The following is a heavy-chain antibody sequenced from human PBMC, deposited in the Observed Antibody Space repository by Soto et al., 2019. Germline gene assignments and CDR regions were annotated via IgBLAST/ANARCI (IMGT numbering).Heavy chain of an antibody. CDR3: AGEPLDGMDV. CDR2: SYHNGNT. J-gene: IGHJ6*02. V-gene: IGHV4-30-4*01. Sequence: QVQLHQSGPGLVKPSQTLSLECTVIGGSVNTGDYYWRWVRQSPGRGVEWIGYSYHNGNTFYTPALENRVTMSVDASKKQFSLTMTSVTAEDTAVYFCAGEPLDGMDVWGQGTNVTVSS. CDR1: GGSVNTGDYY.